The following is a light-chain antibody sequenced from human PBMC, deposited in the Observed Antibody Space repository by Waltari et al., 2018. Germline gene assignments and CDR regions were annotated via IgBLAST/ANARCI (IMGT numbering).Light chain of an antibody. V-gene: IGLV3-19*01. Sequence: SSELTQDPAVSVALGQTVRITCQGGSLRSYYASWYQQKPGQAPVLVIYGKNTRPSGIPDRFAGSSSGNTASLTITGAQAEDEADYYCNSRDSSGNHVVFGGGTKLTVL. CDR3: NSRDSSGNHVV. CDR2: GKN. CDR1: SLRSYY. J-gene: IGLJ2*01.